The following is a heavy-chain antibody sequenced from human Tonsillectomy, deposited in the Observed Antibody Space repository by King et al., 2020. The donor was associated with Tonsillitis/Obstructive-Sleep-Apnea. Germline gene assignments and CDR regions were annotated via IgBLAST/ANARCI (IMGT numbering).Heavy chain of an antibody. CDR2: IYPGVSDT. D-gene: IGHD4-17*01. CDR3: ARGASYGFYYFDY. CDR1: GYFFTSYW. J-gene: IGHJ4*02. Sequence: QLVQSGAEVKKPGESLKISCKGSGYFFTSYWIGWVRQRPGKGLELMGIIYPGVSDTSYSPSFQGQVTISADKSITTAYLQWSSLKASDTAMFYCARGASYGFYYFDYWGQGTLVTVSS. V-gene: IGHV5-51*01.